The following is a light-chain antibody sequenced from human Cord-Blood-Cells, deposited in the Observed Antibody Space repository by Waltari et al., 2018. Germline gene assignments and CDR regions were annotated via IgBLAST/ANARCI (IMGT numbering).Light chain of an antibody. CDR3: QVWDSSSDFWV. Sequence: SYVLTQPPSVSVAPGKTARITCGGNNIGRKSVPWYQQKPGQAPVLVVYDDGDRPSGIPERFSGSNSGNTATLTISRVEAGDEADYYCQVWDSSSDFWVFGGGTKLTVL. J-gene: IGLJ3*02. CDR1: NIGRKS. V-gene: IGLV3-21*03. CDR2: DDG.